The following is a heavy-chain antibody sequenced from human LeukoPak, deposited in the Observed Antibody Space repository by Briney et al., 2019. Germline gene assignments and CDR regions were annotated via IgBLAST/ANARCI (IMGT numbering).Heavy chain of an antibody. CDR3: ASNPYYDSSGGGFDY. J-gene: IGHJ4*02. CDR1: GDTFSSYA. CDR2: IIPIFGTA. V-gene: IGHV1-69*13. D-gene: IGHD3-22*01. Sequence: GASVKVSCKASGDTFSSYAISWVRQAPGQGLEWMGGIIPIFGTANCAQKFQGRVTITADESTSTAYMELSSLRSKDTAVYYCASNPYYDSSGGGFDYWGQGTLVTVSS.